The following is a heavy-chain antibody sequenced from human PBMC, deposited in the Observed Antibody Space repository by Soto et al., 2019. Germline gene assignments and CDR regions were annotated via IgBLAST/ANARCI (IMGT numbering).Heavy chain of an antibody. Sequence: QVQLVQSGAEVKKPGASVKVSCRASGYTFTSYGISWVRQAPGQGLEWMGWIRAYNDKTTYAEKFQGRLPMTTDTSSNTAYMELRSLRYDDTAVYYCARFTGISKWTFDSWGQGTLVTVSS. J-gene: IGHJ4*02. V-gene: IGHV1-18*01. CDR1: GYTFTSYG. D-gene: IGHD1-26*01. CDR2: IRAYNDKT. CDR3: ARFTGISKWTFDS.